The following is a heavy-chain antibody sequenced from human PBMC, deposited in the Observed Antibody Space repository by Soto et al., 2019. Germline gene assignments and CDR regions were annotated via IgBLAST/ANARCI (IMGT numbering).Heavy chain of an antibody. D-gene: IGHD6-13*01. V-gene: IGHV1-8*01. CDR2: MNPNSGNT. J-gene: IGHJ6*02. CDR3: ARHSHDSSSWWSGYYYYGMDV. CDR1: GYTFTSYD. Sequence: GASVKVSCKASGYTFTSYDINWVRQATGQGLEWMGWMNPNSGNTGYAQKFQGRVTMTRNTSISTAYMELSSLRSEDTAAYYCARHSHDSSSWWSGYYYYGMDVWGQGTTVTVSS.